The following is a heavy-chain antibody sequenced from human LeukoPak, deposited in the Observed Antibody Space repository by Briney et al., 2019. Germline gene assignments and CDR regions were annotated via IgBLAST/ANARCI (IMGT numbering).Heavy chain of an antibody. CDR1: GGSISSGGYY. Sequence: SETLSLTCTVSGGSISSGGYYWSWIRQPAGKGLEWIGRIYTSGSTNYNPSLKSRVTISVDTSKNQFSLKLSSLTAADTAVYYCARVGDTSGYYYYFDYWGQGTLVTVSS. CDR3: ARVGDTSGYYYYFDY. V-gene: IGHV4-61*02. J-gene: IGHJ4*02. CDR2: IYTSGST. D-gene: IGHD3-22*01.